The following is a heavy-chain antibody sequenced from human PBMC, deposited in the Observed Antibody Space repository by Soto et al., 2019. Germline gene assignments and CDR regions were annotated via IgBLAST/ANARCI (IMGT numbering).Heavy chain of an antibody. J-gene: IGHJ4*02. CDR3: ARVERYYYDSSGSLDY. D-gene: IGHD3-22*01. CDR2: IYYSGST. Sequence: LSLTCTVSGGSISSGDYYWSWIRQPPGKGLEWIGYIYYSGSTYYNPSLKSRVTISVDTSKNQFSLKLSSVTAADTAVYYCARVERYYYDSSGSLDYWGQGTLVTVSS. CDR1: GGSISSGDYY. V-gene: IGHV4-30-4*01.